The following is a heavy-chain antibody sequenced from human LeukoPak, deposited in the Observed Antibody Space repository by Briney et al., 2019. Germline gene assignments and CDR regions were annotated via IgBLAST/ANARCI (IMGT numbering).Heavy chain of an antibody. V-gene: IGHV4-34*01. Sequence: SETLSLTCAVYGGSFSGYYWSWIRQPPGKGLEWIGEINHSGSTNYNPSLKSRVTISVDTSKNQFSLKLSSVTAADTAVYYCARDRGHYDYVLGEFSSPNNWFDPWGRGTLVTVSS. J-gene: IGHJ5*02. CDR3: ARDRGHYDYVLGEFSSPNNWFDP. D-gene: IGHD3-16*02. CDR1: GGSFSGYY. CDR2: INHSGST.